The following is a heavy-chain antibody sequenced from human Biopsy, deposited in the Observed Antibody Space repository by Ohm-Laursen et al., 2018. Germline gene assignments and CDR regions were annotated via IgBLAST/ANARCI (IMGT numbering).Heavy chain of an antibody. J-gene: IGHJ2*01. Sequence: SDTLSLTCTVSGDSISTYYWSWIRQPPGKGLGWIGYVYYTGSTDYNPSLQSRVTISVDTSKNHFSLRLRSVTPADTAIYYCARDRGYYSDRTVPGYFDLWGRGTLVTVSS. D-gene: IGHD3-22*01. CDR3: ARDRGYYSDRTVPGYFDL. V-gene: IGHV4-59*01. CDR2: VYYTGST. CDR1: GDSISTYY.